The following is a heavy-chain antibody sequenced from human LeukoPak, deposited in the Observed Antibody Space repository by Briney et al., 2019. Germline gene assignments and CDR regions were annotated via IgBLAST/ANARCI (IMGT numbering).Heavy chain of an antibody. J-gene: IGHJ4*02. CDR2: IWYDGSNK. CDR1: GFTFSSYG. Sequence: GGSLRLSCAASGFTFSSYGMHWVRQAPGKGLEWVAVIWYDGSNKYYADSVKGRFTISRDNSKNTLYLQMNSLRAEDTAVYYCARDLGEKSENYYDSSGYYFSQGLDYWGQGTLVTVSS. CDR3: ARDLGEKSENYYDSSGYYFSQGLDY. D-gene: IGHD3-22*01. V-gene: IGHV3-33*01.